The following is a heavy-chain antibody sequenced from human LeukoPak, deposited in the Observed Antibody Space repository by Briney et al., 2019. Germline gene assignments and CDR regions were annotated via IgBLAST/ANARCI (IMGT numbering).Heavy chain of an antibody. CDR2: MWADGNRK. V-gene: IGHV3-33*01. J-gene: IGHJ4*02. CDR1: GFTLRTYG. CDR3: ARDADTSSHYSYLHY. Sequence: TGGSLRLSCVASGFTLRTYGVHWVRQASGKGLEWVAVMWADGNRKYYTESVKGRFTVSRDNSKKTLYLQMDSLRAEDTAVYYCARDADTSSHYSYLHYWGQGTLVTVSS. D-gene: IGHD3-22*01.